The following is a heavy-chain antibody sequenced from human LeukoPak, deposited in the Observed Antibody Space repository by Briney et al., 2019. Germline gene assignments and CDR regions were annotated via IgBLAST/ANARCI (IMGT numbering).Heavy chain of an antibody. D-gene: IGHD6-19*01. CDR3: VRVKGQWLAYNYFDY. J-gene: IGHJ4*02. CDR2: IYHGGST. Sequence: SETLSLTCAVSGGSISSSNWWSWVRQPPGKGLEWIGEIYHGGSTNYNPSLKSRVTISVDKSKNQFSLKLSSVTAADTAVYYCVRVKGQWLAYNYFDYWGQGTLVTVSS. V-gene: IGHV4-4*02. CDR1: GGSISSSNW.